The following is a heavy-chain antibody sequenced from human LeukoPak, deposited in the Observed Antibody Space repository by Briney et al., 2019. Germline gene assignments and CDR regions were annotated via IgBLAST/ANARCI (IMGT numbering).Heavy chain of an antibody. CDR1: GFTFSSYA. J-gene: IGHJ4*02. Sequence: GGSLRLSCAASGFTFSSYAMSWVRQAPGKGLEWVSSISSSSSYIYYADSVKGRFAISRDNAKNSLYLQMNSLRAEDTAVYYCARVDYYDSSGYRSAFFDYWGQGTLVTVSS. V-gene: IGHV3-21*01. CDR2: ISSSSSYI. D-gene: IGHD3-22*01. CDR3: ARVDYYDSSGYRSAFFDY.